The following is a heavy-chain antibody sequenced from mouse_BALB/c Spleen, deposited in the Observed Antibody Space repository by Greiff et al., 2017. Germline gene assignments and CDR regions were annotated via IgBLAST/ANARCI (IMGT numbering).Heavy chain of an antibody. V-gene: IGHV1S41*01. J-gene: IGHJ3*01. Sequence: DLVKPGASVKLSCKASGYTFTSYWINWVKQRPGQGLEWIGRIAPGSGSTYYNEMFKGKATLTVDTSSSTAYIQLSSLSSEDSAVYCGARGEELGLRAWFAYWGQGTLVTVSA. CDR3: ARGEELGLRAWFAY. D-gene: IGHD2-4*01. CDR1: GYTFTSYW. CDR2: IAPGSGST.